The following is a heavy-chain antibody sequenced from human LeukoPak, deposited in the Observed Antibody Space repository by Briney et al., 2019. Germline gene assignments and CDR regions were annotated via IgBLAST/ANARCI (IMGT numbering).Heavy chain of an antibody. CDR1: GFSLGSYW. J-gene: IGHJ3*02. D-gene: IGHD6-13*01. Sequence: GGSLRLSCAASGFSLGSYWMHWVRQVPGKALVWVSRINSDGSTTTYTDSVKGRFTISRDNAKNTLYVQMNSLRAEDTAVYYCAQAAAGTRNAFDIWGQGTMVTVSS. CDR3: AQAAAGTRNAFDI. CDR2: INSDGSTT. V-gene: IGHV3-74*03.